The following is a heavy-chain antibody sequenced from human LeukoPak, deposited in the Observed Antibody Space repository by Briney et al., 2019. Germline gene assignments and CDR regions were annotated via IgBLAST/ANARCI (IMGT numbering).Heavy chain of an antibody. CDR1: GYSSSTYW. J-gene: IGHJ4*02. D-gene: IGHD6-13*01. V-gene: IGHV5-51*01. CDR3: ARRISSWYFDY. CDR2: IYPGDSDT. Sequence: GESLKISCKGSGYSSSTYWIGWVRQMPGKGLEWMGIIYPGDSDTRYSPSFRGQVTISVDKSISTAYLQWSSLEASDAAMYYCARRISSWYFDYWGQGTLVTVSS.